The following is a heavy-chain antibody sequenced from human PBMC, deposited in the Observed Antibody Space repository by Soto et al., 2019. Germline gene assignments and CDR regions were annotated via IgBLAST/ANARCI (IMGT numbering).Heavy chain of an antibody. CDR3: ARDLPPVDY. Sequence: QVQLVQSGAEVKKPGASVKVSCKASGYTFTSYGISWVRQAHGQGLEWMGWISAYNGNTNYAQKLKGRVTKTTDTSTRTASMELRSLRSDDTAVYYCARDLPPVDYWGQGTLVTVSS. CDR1: GYTFTSYG. J-gene: IGHJ4*02. CDR2: ISAYNGNT. V-gene: IGHV1-18*01.